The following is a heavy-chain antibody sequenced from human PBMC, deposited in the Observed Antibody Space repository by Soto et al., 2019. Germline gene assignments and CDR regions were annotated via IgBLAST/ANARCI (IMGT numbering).Heavy chain of an antibody. CDR3: ARGGHVVVVTAALDY. CDR2: VNPSGGQT. Sequence: VQSGAEVKKPGASVKVSCKASGDTFTDYYIHWVRQAPGQGLEWMGTVNPSGGQTTYAQNFLGRMTMNRDTSTSTLYMELASLTSAATDIYFCARGGHVVVVTAALDYWGQGTLVTVSS. J-gene: IGHJ4*02. V-gene: IGHV1-46*01. D-gene: IGHD2-21*02. CDR1: GDTFTDYY.